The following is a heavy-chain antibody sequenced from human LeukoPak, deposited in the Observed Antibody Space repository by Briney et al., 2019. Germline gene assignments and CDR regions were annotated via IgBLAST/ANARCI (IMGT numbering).Heavy chain of an antibody. CDR2: IRYDGSNK. J-gene: IGHJ4*02. CDR1: GFTFSSYG. V-gene: IGHV3-30*02. D-gene: IGHD3-3*01. Sequence: PGRSLRLSCAASGFTFSSYGMHWVRQAPGKGLEWVTFIRYDGSNKYYTDSVKARFTFSRDNSKNTLYLQMNSLRAEDTAVYYCAKAAHYDFWSGYDYWGQGTVVTVSS. CDR3: AKAAHYDFWSGYDY.